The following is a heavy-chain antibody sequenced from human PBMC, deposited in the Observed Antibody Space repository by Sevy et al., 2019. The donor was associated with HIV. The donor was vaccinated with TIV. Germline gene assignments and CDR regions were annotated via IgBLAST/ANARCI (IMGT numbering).Heavy chain of an antibody. CDR2: ISSSSSYI. CDR3: AREDDYVWGSYRPLDY. CDR1: RFTFSSYS. J-gene: IGHJ4*02. V-gene: IGHV3-21*01. D-gene: IGHD3-16*02. Sequence: GGSLRLSCAASRFTFSSYSMNWVRQAPGKGLEWVSSISSSSSYIYYSDSVKGRFTISRDNAKNSLYLQMNSLRAEDTAVYYCAREDDYVWGSYRPLDYWGQGTLVTVSS.